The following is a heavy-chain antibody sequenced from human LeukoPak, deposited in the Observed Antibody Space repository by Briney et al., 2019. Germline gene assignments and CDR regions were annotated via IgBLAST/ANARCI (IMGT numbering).Heavy chain of an antibody. Sequence: GGSLRLSCAASGFIFSSYGMHWVRQVPGKGLEWVAVISYDGSNEYFADSVKGRFTVSRDNSKNTLYLQMNSLRPEGTAVYYCAKDLGVGAYLLFDYITSGLDSWGQGTLVTVSS. CDR2: ISYDGSNE. D-gene: IGHD2/OR15-2a*01. CDR3: AKDLGVGAYLLFDYITSGLDS. J-gene: IGHJ4*02. V-gene: IGHV3-30*18. CDR1: GFIFSSYG.